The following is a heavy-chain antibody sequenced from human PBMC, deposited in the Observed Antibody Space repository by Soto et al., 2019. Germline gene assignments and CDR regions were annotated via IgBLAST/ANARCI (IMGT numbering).Heavy chain of an antibody. CDR2: IHSSGST. V-gene: IGHV4-4*07. J-gene: IGHJ5*02. Sequence: SETLSLTCTVSGGSISSYYWSWIRQPAGKGLEWIGRIHSSGSTNYNPSLKSRVTMSVDTSKNQFSLRLMSLTAADTAVYYCARDQGVAAAGITWFDPWGQGSLVTVSS. CDR1: GGSISSYY. D-gene: IGHD6-13*01. CDR3: ARDQGVAAAGITWFDP.